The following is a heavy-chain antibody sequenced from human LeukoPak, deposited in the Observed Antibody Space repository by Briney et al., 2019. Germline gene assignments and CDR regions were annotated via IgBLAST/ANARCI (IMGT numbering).Heavy chain of an antibody. CDR3: ARVASSSWYNGDY. D-gene: IGHD6-13*01. CDR1: GGSISSYY. CDR2: INHSGST. J-gene: IGHJ4*02. Sequence: SETLSLTCTVSGGSISSYYWSWIRQPPGKGLEWIGEINHSGSTNYNPSLKSRVTISVDTSKNQFSLKLSSVTAADTAVYYCARVASSSWYNGDYWGQGTLVTVSS. V-gene: IGHV4-34*01.